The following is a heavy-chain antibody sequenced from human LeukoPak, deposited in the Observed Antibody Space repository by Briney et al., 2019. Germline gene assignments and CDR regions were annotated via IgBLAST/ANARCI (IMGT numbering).Heavy chain of an antibody. J-gene: IGHJ4*02. CDR2: IYPDDSDT. Sequence: GESLKISCQGFGYTFSNYWIGWVRQMPGKGLEWMGIIYPDDSDTRYSPSFQGQVTISADKSITTAFLQWSSLKASDTAMYYCAIFGDKYGSGSYGDSWGQGTLVTVSS. CDR3: AIFGDKYGSGSYGDS. D-gene: IGHD3-10*01. V-gene: IGHV5-51*01. CDR1: GYTFSNYW.